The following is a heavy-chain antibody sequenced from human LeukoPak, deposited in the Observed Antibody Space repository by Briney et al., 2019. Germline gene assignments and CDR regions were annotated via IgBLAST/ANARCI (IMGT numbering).Heavy chain of an antibody. Sequence: ASVKVSCKASGGTFSSYAISWVRQAPRQGLEWMGGIIPILGTANYAQKFQGRVTITADESTSTAYMELSSLRSEDTAVYYCARDPAAAGPNWFDPWGQGTLVTVSS. V-gene: IGHV1-69*13. CDR2: IIPILGTA. D-gene: IGHD6-13*01. J-gene: IGHJ5*02. CDR3: ARDPAAAGPNWFDP. CDR1: GGTFSSYA.